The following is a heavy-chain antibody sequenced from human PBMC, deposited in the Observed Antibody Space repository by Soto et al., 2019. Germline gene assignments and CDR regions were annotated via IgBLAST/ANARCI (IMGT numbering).Heavy chain of an antibody. CDR1: GYTFAELS. V-gene: IGHV1-24*01. Sequence: ASVKVSCKVSGYTFAELSMHWARQAPGKGLEWRGGFNPEDGETIYAQKFQGRVTMTEYTSTDTAYMGLSSLRSEHTAVYYCTSTGHNDYWGQGTLVTVSS. CDR2: FNPEDGET. CDR3: TSTGHNDY. D-gene: IGHD4-4*01. J-gene: IGHJ4*02.